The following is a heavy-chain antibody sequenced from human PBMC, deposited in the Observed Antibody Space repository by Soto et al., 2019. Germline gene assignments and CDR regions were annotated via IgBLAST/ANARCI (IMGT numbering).Heavy chain of an antibody. CDR3: ARDLSSAYYTL. V-gene: IGHV4-59*01. Sequence: SETLSLTCSVSGGSISSYYCSWIRQPPGKGLGWIGYIYYSGSTNYNPSLKSRVTISLDTSKNQFSLKLSSVTAADTAVYYCARDLSSAYYTLWGQGILVTVSS. J-gene: IGHJ4*02. CDR2: IYYSGST. D-gene: IGHD3-22*01. CDR1: GGSISSYY.